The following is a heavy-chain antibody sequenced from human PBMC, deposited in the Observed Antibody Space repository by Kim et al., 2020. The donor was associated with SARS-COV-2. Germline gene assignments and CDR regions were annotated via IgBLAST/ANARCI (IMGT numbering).Heavy chain of an antibody. J-gene: IGHJ3*02. Sequence: GGSLRLSCAASGIPFNTYAMHWVRQAPGKGLEWVAGLSSDAANIHYADPVKGRFTISRDNPRNTLYLQMDSLRAEDSAVYYCANIFVGAPRENAFDIWGQGTMVTVSS. V-gene: IGHV3-30*18. D-gene: IGHD1-26*01. CDR3: ANIFVGAPRENAFDI. CDR2: LSSDAANI. CDR1: GIPFNTYA.